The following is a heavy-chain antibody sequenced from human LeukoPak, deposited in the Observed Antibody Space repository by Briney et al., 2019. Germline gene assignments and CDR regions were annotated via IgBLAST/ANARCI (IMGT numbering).Heavy chain of an antibody. Sequence: SETLSLTCTVSGGSISSSSYYWGWIRQPPGKGLEWIGSIYYSGSTYYNPSLKSRVTISVDTSKNQFSLKLSSVTAADTAVYYCATPANYGYYYVGWDYWGQGTLVTVSS. J-gene: IGHJ4*02. D-gene: IGHD3-22*01. CDR2: IYYSGST. CDR1: GGSISSSSYY. CDR3: ATPANYGYYYVGWDY. V-gene: IGHV4-39*01.